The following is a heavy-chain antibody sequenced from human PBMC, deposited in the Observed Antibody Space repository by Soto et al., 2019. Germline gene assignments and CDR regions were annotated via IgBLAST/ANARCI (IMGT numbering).Heavy chain of an antibody. CDR3: ARDFLQSYYYYYYGMDV. D-gene: IGHD1-1*01. CDR2: INTNTGNP. Sequence: ASVKVSCKASGYTFTSYAMNWVRQAPGQGLEWMGWINTNTGNPTYAQGFTGRFVFSLDTSVSTAYLQICSLKAEDTAVYCCARDFLQSYYYYYYGMDVWGQGTTVTVSS. J-gene: IGHJ6*02. CDR1: GYTFTSYA. V-gene: IGHV7-4-1*01.